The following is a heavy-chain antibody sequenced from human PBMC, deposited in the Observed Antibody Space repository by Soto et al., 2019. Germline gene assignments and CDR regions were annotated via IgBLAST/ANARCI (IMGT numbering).Heavy chain of an antibody. CDR2: ISGSGGST. J-gene: IGHJ4*02. Sequence: GGSLRLSCAASGFTFSSYAMSWARQAPGKGLEWVSAISGSGGSTYYADSVKGRFTISRDNSKNTLYLQMNSLRAEDTAVYYCATTSGFKVYFDYWGQGTLVTVSS. D-gene: IGHD3-10*01. V-gene: IGHV3-23*01. CDR3: ATTSGFKVYFDY. CDR1: GFTFSSYA.